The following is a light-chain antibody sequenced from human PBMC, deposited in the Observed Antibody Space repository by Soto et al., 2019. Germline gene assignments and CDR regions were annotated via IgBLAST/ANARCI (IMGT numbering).Light chain of an antibody. CDR1: SSDVGGYNY. CDR2: DVS. CDR3: CSYTSSNTRQIV. J-gene: IGLJ1*01. V-gene: IGLV2-14*01. Sequence: QSALTQPASVSGSPGQSITISCTGTSSDVGGYNYVSWYQQHPGKAPKLMIYDVSNRPSGVSNRFSGSKSGNTASLTISALQAEDEAEYYCCSYTSSNTRQIVFGTRTKVTVL.